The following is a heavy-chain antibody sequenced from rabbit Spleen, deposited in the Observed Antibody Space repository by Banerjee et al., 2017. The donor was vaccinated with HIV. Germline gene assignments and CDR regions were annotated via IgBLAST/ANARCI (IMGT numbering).Heavy chain of an antibody. J-gene: IGHJ6*01. D-gene: IGHD3-1*01. CDR2: INAVTGKA. V-gene: IGHV1S45*01. CDR1: GFSFSNKAV. CDR3: ARSISQYYGMDL. Sequence: QEKLVESGGDLVKPGASLTLTCTASGFSFSNKAVMCWVRQAPGKGLEWIACINAVTGKAVYASWAKGRFTFSKASSTTVTLQMTSLTAADTATYFCARSISQYYGMDLWGQGTLVTVS.